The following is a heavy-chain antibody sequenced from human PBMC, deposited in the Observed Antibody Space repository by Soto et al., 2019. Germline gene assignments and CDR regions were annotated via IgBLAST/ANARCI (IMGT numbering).Heavy chain of an antibody. CDR1: GFSLRGFS. D-gene: IGHD2-15*01. J-gene: IGHJ4*02. V-gene: IGHV3-21*04. Sequence: GGSLRLSCAASGFSLRGFSMSWVRQAPEKGLEWVSSITFSGNSIYYADSVKGRFTISRDDAKNSLFLQMNSLTADDTAVYYCARARGNSWYLDFWGRGSLVTV. CDR3: ARARGNSWYLDF. CDR2: ITFSGNSI.